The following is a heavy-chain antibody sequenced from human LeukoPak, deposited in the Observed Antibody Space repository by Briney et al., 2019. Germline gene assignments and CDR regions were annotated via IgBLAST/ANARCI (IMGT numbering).Heavy chain of an antibody. Sequence: GGSLRLSCVASGFTFSSYSMNWVRQAPGKGLEWVSYIARSSSAKFYADSVKGRFTISRDNAENLLYLQMNSLRAEDTAVYYCTRDQEGSDYWGQGTLVTVSS. CDR1: GFTFSSYS. CDR2: IARSSSAK. CDR3: TRDQEGSDY. V-gene: IGHV3-48*01. J-gene: IGHJ4*02.